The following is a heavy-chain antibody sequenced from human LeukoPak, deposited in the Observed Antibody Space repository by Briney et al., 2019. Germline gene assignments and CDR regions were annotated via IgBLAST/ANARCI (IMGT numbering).Heavy chain of an antibody. D-gene: IGHD2-15*01. CDR2: IYYSGST. CDR3: ARRYCSGGSCYYFYFDY. Sequence: SETLSLTCTVSGGAISSYYWSWIRHPPEKGLEWIGYIYYSGSTKYNPSLKSRVAISVDTSKNQFSLKLSSVTAADTAVYYCARRYCSGGSCYYFYFDYWGQGTLVTVSS. CDR1: GGAISSYY. V-gene: IGHV4-59*01. J-gene: IGHJ4*02.